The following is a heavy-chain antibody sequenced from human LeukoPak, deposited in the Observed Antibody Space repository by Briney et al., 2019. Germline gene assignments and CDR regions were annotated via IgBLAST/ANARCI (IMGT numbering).Heavy chain of an antibody. Sequence: SQTLSLTCTVSGGSTSSGSYYWSWIRQPAGKGLEWIGRIYTSGSTNYNPSLKSRVTISVDTSKNQFSLKLSSVTAADTAVYYCARGRAVAGTDYYYYGMDVWAKGPRSPSP. J-gene: IGHJ6*02. V-gene: IGHV4-61*02. CDR3: ARGRAVAGTDYYYYGMDV. D-gene: IGHD6-19*01. CDR1: GGSTSSGSYY. CDR2: IYTSGST.